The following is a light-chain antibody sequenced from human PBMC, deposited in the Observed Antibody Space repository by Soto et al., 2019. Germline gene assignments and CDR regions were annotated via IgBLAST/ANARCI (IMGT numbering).Light chain of an antibody. Sequence: DIQLTQSPSFLPASVGDRVSTTCRASQDVGRYLAWYQQKPGTAPNLLIYAASALRSGVPSRFSGSESETEFTLTISSLQPEDFATYYCQQLNSYVFAFGPGTKVDIK. CDR2: AAS. CDR3: QQLNSYVFA. J-gene: IGKJ3*01. CDR1: QDVGRY. V-gene: IGKV1-9*01.